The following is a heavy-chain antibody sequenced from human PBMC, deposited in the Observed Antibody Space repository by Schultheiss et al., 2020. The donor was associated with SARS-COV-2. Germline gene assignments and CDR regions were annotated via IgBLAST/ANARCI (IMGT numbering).Heavy chain of an antibody. V-gene: IGHV3-48*03. D-gene: IGHD3-22*01. CDR3: ARDLDYYDSSGYYDY. J-gene: IGHJ4*02. CDR2: ISSSGSTI. Sequence: GESLKISCAASGFTFSSYEMNWVRQAPGKGLEWVSYISSSGSTIYYADSVKGRFTISRDNAKNSLYLQMNSLRAEDTAVYYCARDLDYYDSSGYYDYWGQGTLVTVSS. CDR1: GFTFSSYE.